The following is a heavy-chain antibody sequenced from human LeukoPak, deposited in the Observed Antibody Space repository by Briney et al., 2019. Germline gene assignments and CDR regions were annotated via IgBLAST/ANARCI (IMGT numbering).Heavy chain of an antibody. CDR2: IYYSGST. CDR3: ARGLTIFGVVTRWFDP. Sequence: SWIRQPPGKGLEWIGYIYYSGSTYYNPSLKSRVTISVDTSKNQFSLKLSSVTAADTAVYYCARGLTIFGVVTRWFDPWGQGTLVTVSS. D-gene: IGHD3-3*01. V-gene: IGHV4-30-4*08. J-gene: IGHJ5*02.